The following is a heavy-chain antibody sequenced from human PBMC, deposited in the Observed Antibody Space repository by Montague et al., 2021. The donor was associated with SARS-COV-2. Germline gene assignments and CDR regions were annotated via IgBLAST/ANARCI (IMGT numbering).Heavy chain of an antibody. CDR1: GGSISSGGYY. CDR2: IYYSGST. Sequence: TLSLTCTVSGGSISSGGYYWSWIRQHPGKGLEWIGYIYYSGSTYYNPSPKSRVTISVDTSKNQFSLKLSSVTAADTAVYYCARYGNTMGGAFDIWGQGTMVTVSS. J-gene: IGHJ3*02. CDR3: ARYGNTMGGAFDI. D-gene: IGHD3-16*01. V-gene: IGHV4-31*03.